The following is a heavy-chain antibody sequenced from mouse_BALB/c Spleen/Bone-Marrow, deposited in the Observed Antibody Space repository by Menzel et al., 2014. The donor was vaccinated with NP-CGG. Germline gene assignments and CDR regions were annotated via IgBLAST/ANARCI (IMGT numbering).Heavy chain of an antibody. D-gene: IGHD4-1*01. V-gene: IGHV5-17*02. CDR2: ISSGSSTI. J-gene: IGHJ1*01. Sequence: EVKLVESGGGLVQPGGSRKLSCAASGFTFSSFGMHWVRQAPEKGLEWVAYISSGSSTIYYADPVKGRFTISRDNPKNTLFLQMTSLRSEDTAMYYCARSWEYFDVWGAGTTVTVSS. CDR3: ARSWEYFDV. CDR1: GFTFSSFG.